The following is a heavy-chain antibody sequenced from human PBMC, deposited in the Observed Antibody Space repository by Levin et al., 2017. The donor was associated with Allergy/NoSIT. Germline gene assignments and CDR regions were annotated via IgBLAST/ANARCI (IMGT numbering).Heavy chain of an antibody. D-gene: IGHD3-10*01. V-gene: IGHV4-34*01. CDR1: GGSFSGYY. J-gene: IGHJ4*02. Sequence: ESLKISCAVYGGSFSGYYWSWIRQPPGKGLEWIGEINHSGSTNYNPSLKSRVTISVDTSKNQFSLKLSSVTAADTAVYYCARGRITIDYWGQGTLVTVSS. CDR3: ARGRITIDY. CDR2: INHSGST.